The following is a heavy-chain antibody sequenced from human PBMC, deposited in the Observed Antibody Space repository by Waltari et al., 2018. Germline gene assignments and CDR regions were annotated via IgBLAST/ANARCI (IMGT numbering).Heavy chain of an antibody. CDR1: GFTFGDYA. CDR2: IRSKAYGGTT. D-gene: IGHD6-19*01. J-gene: IGHJ4*02. Sequence: EVQLVESGGGLVQPGRSLRLSCTASGFTFGDYAMSWVRQAPGKGLEWVGFIRSKAYGGTTEYAASVKGRFTISRDDSKSIAYLQMNSLKTEDTAVYYCTRGKWLDNFDCWGQGTLVTVSS. CDR3: TRGKWLDNFDC. V-gene: IGHV3-49*04.